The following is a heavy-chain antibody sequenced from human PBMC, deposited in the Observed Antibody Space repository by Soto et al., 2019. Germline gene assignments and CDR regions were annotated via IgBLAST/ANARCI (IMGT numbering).Heavy chain of an antibody. CDR2: ITAGGAT. J-gene: IGHJ4*02. V-gene: IGHV3-23*01. CDR1: GLTFSSYA. Sequence: HPGGSLRLSCAASGLTFSSYAMGWVRQAPGKGLEWVSGITAGGATYYADSVKGRFTVSRDNSKNTVYLQMINLRADDTALYYCVNGLAVAPFNYWGQGTLVTVSS. CDR3: VNGLAVAPFNY. D-gene: IGHD6-19*01.